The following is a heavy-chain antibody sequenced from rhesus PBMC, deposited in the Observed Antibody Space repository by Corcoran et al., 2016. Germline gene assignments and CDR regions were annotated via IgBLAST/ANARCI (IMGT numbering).Heavy chain of an antibody. V-gene: IGHV4-143*01. CDR2: IFGKSAST. D-gene: IGHD1-44*01. Sequence: QVQLQESGPGLVKPSETLSLTCTVSGGSISGYYYWSWIRQPPGKGLEWIGGIFGKSASTYYNPSLKSRVTISKDTSKNQFSLKLSSVTAADTAVYYCARLGWEPRTWGQGVLVTVSS. CDR1: GGSISGYYY. J-gene: IGHJ4*01. CDR3: ARLGWEPRT.